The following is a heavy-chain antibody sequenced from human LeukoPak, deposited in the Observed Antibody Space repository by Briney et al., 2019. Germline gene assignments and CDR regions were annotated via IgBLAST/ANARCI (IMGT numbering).Heavy chain of an antibody. V-gene: IGHV1-8*01. CDR1: GYTFTSYD. CDR3: ARGQMEWFRRSLGNNWFDP. D-gene: IGHD3-3*01. CDR2: MNPNSGNT. J-gene: IGHJ5*02. Sequence: GASVTVSCKASGYTFTSYDINWVRQATGQGLEWMGWMNPNSGNTGYAQKFQGRVTMTRNTSISTAYMELSSLRSEDTAVYYCARGQMEWFRRSLGNNWFDPWGQGTLVTVSS.